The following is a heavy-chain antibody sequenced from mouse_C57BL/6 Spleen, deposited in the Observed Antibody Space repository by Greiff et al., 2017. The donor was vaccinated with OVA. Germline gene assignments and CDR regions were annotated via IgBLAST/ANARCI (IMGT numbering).Heavy chain of an antibody. CDR3: AIRSFNRYAMDY. CDR1: GYTFTSYW. V-gene: IGHV1-74*01. Sequence: QVQLQQPGAELVKPGASVKVSCKASGYTFTSYWMHWVKQRPGQGLEWIGRIHPSDSDTNYNQKFKGKATLTVDKSSSTAYMQLSILTSEDSAVYYCAIRSFNRYAMDYWGQGTSVTVSS. J-gene: IGHJ4*01. CDR2: IHPSDSDT.